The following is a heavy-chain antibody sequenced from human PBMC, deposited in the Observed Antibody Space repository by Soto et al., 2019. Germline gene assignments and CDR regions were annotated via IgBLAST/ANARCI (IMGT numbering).Heavy chain of an antibody. CDR1: GFTFSSYA. CDR3: AKLIVRDVGWDDH. J-gene: IGHJ1*01. D-gene: IGHD1-26*01. V-gene: IGHV3-23*01. Sequence: GGSLRLSCAASGFTFSSYAMTWVRQAPGKGLEWISSITSSGYGTYYADSVVGRFTISRDNSKNTLYLQMNSLRVEDTAIYYCAKLIVRDVGWDDHWGQGTLVTVSS. CDR2: ITSSGYGT.